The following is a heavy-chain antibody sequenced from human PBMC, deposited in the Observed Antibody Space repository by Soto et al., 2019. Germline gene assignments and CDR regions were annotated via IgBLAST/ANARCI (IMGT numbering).Heavy chain of an antibody. V-gene: IGHV3-21*01. J-gene: IGHJ6*03. Sequence: GGSLRLSCAASGFTFSSYSMNWVRQAPGKGLEWVSSISSSSSYIYYADSVKGRFTISRDNAKNSLYLQMNSLRAEDTAVYYCARDGNRYGRSLAYYYYMDVWGKGTTVTVSS. CDR2: ISSSSSYI. D-gene: IGHD1-1*01. CDR1: GFTFSSYS. CDR3: ARDGNRYGRSLAYYYYMDV.